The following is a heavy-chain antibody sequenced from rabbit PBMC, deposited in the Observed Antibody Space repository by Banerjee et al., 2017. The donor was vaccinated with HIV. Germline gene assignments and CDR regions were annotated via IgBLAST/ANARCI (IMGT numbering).Heavy chain of an antibody. V-gene: IGHV1S45*01. J-gene: IGHJ6*01. CDR1: GFSFSNRYV. CDR2: INTSSGNT. Sequence: ELLEESGGDLVKPEGSLTLTCTASGFSFSNRYVMCWVRQAPGKGLEWIACINTSSGNTVYASWSKGRFTITKTSSTTVTLQMTSLTAADTATYFWARDLAGVIGWNFGLWGPGTLVTVS. D-gene: IGHD4-1*01. CDR3: ARDLAGVIGWNFGL.